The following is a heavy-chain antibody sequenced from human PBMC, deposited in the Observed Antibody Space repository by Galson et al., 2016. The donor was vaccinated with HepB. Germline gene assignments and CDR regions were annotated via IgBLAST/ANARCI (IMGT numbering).Heavy chain of an antibody. J-gene: IGHJ4*02. CDR1: GLTFRNYA. Sequence: SLRLSCAASGLTFRNYAMTWVRQAPGKGLEWVSTVSGDGSDTFYADSVKGRFTISRDNSKNTFNLQMNSLRAEDTALYFCAKGGHFSPSDYWGQGTLVTVSS. CDR2: VSGDGSDT. D-gene: IGHD3/OR15-3a*01. CDR3: AKGGHFSPSDY. V-gene: IGHV3-23*01.